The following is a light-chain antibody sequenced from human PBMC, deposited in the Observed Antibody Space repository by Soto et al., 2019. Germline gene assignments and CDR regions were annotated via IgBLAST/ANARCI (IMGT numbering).Light chain of an antibody. V-gene: IGKV1-5*01. CDR2: AAS. CDR1: QTISSW. CDR3: QQRSNWPPIT. J-gene: IGKJ5*01. Sequence: IQITQFSSTLAGSVGARDTHNCRASQTISSWLAWYQQKPGKAPKLLIYAASSLQSGVPSRFSGSGSGTDFTLTISSLQPEDFAVYYCQQRSNWPPITFGQGTRLEIK.